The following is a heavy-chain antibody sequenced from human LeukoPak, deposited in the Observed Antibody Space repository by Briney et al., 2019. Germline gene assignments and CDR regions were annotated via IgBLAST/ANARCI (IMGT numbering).Heavy chain of an antibody. CDR2: IYHSGST. CDR1: GYSISCGYY. D-gene: IGHD3-3*01. J-gene: IGHJ5*02. Sequence: SETLSLTCTVSGYSISCGYYWGWIRQPPGKGLEWIGSIYHSGSTYYNPSLKSRVTISVDTSKNQFSLKLSSVTAAGTAVYYCARVWRPLAYPSWFDPWGQGTLVTVPS. CDR3: ARVWRPLAYPSWFDP. V-gene: IGHV4-38-2*02.